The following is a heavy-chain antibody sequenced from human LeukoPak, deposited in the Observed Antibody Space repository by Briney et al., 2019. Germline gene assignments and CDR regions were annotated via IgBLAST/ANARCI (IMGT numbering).Heavy chain of an antibody. Sequence: SQTLSLTCAVSGGSISSGGYSWSWIRQPPGTGLEWIGYIYHSGSTYYNPSLKSRVTISVDRSKNQFSLKLSSVTAADTAVYYCARGGGPNDPFDYWGQGTLVTVSS. CDR1: GGSISSGGYS. V-gene: IGHV4-30-2*01. CDR3: ARGGGPNDPFDY. D-gene: IGHD3-16*01. CDR2: IYHSGST. J-gene: IGHJ4*02.